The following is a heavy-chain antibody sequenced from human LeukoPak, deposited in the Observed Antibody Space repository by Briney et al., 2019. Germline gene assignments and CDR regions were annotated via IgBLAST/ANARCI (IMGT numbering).Heavy chain of an antibody. CDR1: GGSISSYY. Sequence: PSETLSLTCTVSGGSISSYYWSWLRQPPGKGLEWIGYIYYSGSTNYNPSLKSRVTISVDTSKNQFSLKLSSVTGAGTAVYYCARGPSYSSGWYPSDYWGQGTLVTVSS. CDR2: IYYSGST. D-gene: IGHD6-19*01. V-gene: IGHV4-59*01. J-gene: IGHJ4*02. CDR3: ARGPSYSSGWYPSDY.